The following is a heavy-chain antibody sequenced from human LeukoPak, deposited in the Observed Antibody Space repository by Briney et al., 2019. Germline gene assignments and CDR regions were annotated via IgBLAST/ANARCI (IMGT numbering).Heavy chain of an antibody. CDR1: GGSISSSSYY. D-gene: IGHD3-22*01. V-gene: IGHV4-39*07. Sequence: SETLSLTCTVSGGSISSSSYYWGWIRQPPGKGLEWIGSIYYSGSTYYNPSLKSRVTISVDTSKNQFSLKLSSVTAADTAVYYCARDDYYDSSRFGYWGQGTLVTASS. CDR3: ARDDYYDSSRFGY. J-gene: IGHJ4*02. CDR2: IYYSGST.